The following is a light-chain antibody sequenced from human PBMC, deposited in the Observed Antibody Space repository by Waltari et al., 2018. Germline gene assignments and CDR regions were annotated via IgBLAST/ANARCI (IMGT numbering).Light chain of an antibody. J-gene: IGLJ2*01. CDR1: SSDIGGYDY. CDR3: SSYTTNKTPV. CDR2: DVT. Sequence: QPALTQPASVSGSPGQSITISCTGSSSDIGGYDYVSWYQQHPGKAPKLIIYDVTKRPSGISSRFSVSKSGNTASLTISGLQAEDEADYYCSSYTTNKTPVIGGGTKVTVL. V-gene: IGLV2-14*03.